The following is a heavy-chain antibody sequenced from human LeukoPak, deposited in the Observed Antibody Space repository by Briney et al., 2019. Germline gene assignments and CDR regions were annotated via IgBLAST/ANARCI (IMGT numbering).Heavy chain of an antibody. J-gene: IGHJ4*02. CDR1: GFTFSSYS. V-gene: IGHV3-21*01. CDR3: ARVCSGSHCGY. Sequence: GGSLRHSRAPSGFTFSSYSMSWVRQAPRKGLEWVSSISSSSSYIYYPDSVKGRFTISRDNAKNSLYLQMNSLRGEDTAVYYCARVCSGSHCGYWGQGTLVSVSS. CDR2: ISSSSSYI. D-gene: IGHD1-26*01.